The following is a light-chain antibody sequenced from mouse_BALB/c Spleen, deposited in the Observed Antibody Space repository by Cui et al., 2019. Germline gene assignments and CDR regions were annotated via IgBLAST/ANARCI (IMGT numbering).Light chain of an antibody. CDR2: WAS. CDR3: QNDYSYPPT. J-gene: IGKJ5*01. V-gene: IGKV8-19*01. Sequence: DTVMTQSPSSLTVTAGEKVTMSCKSSQSLLNSRNQKNYLTWYQQKPGQPPKLLIYWASTRESGVPDRFTGSGSGTDFTLTISSVQAEDLAVYNCQNDYSYPPTFGAGTKLELK. CDR1: QSLLNSRNQKNY.